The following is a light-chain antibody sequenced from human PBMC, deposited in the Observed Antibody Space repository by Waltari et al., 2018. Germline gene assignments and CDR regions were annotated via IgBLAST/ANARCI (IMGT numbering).Light chain of an antibody. CDR2: EAS. J-gene: IGLJ2*01. Sequence: QSALTQPASVSGSPGQSITISCTGTSSDVGSYNFVTWYQQPPGKAPKLMIYEASKRPSGVSNRFCGSKSGNTASMTISGLQAEDEADCYCCSYTTSDTFVFGGGTKLTVL. CDR3: CSYTTSDTFV. CDR1: SSDVGSYNF. V-gene: IGLV2-23*02.